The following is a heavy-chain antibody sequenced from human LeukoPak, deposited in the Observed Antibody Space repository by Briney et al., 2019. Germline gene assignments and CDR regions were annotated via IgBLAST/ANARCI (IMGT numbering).Heavy chain of an antibody. V-gene: IGHV1-69*01. CDR2: IIPTFATT. J-gene: IGHJ4*02. D-gene: IGHD6-19*01. CDR3: ARVSDDSGWNFDY. CDR1: GGTFSSYA. Sequence: SVKVSCKASGGTFSSYAISWVRQAPGQGLEWMGGIIPTFATTNYAQKFQGRVTITADESTSTAYMELSSLRSEDTAVYYCARVSDDSGWNFDYWGQGTLVTVSS.